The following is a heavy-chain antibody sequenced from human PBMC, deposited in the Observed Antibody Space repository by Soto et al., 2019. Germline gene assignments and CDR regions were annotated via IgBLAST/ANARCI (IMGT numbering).Heavy chain of an antibody. J-gene: IGHJ4*02. CDR3: ARHVAATGEDY. Sequence: GESLKISCKGSGYSFTNYWINWVRQMPGKGLEWLGKIDPSDSYTNYSPSFQGHVTISADKSISTAYLQWSSLKASDTAMYYCARHVAATGEDYWGQGTMVTVSS. CDR1: GYSFTNYW. CDR2: IDPSDSYT. V-gene: IGHV5-10-1*01. D-gene: IGHD6-19*01.